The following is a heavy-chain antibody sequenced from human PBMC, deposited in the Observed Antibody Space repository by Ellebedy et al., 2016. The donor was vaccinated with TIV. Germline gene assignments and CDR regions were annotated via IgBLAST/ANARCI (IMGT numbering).Heavy chain of an antibody. D-gene: IGHD3-3*01. CDR2: ICYRGST. Sequence: MPSETLSLTCTVSGGSMKNYYWTRIRQPPGKGLEWLGQICYRGSTNYNPSLTRRVTISGDTSKNQFSLRLRSVTAADTAVYYCARRKITVFGETDAFDIWGQGTVVTVSS. J-gene: IGHJ3*02. CDR3: ARRKITVFGETDAFDI. V-gene: IGHV4-59*01. CDR1: GGSMKNYY.